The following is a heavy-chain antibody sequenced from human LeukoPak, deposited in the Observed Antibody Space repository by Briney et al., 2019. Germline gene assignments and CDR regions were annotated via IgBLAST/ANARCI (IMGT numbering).Heavy chain of an antibody. J-gene: IGHJ4*02. CDR3: ARDGYSYGYFDY. CDR1: GFTVSSNY. V-gene: IGHV3-66*02. Sequence: GGSLRLSCAASGFTVSSNYMNWVRQAPGKGLEWVSVIYSGGSTYYADSVKGRFTISRDNSKNTLYLQMNSLRAEDTAVYYCARDGYSYGYFDYWGQGTLVTVSS. D-gene: IGHD5-18*01. CDR2: IYSGGST.